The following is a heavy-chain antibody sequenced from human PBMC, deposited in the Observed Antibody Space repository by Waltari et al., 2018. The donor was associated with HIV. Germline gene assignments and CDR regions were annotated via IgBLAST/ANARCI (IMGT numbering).Heavy chain of an antibody. Sequence: QLQLQESGPGLVKPSWTLSLTCTVSGGPISSCSYYWGWIRQPPGKGLEWIGSIYYSGSTYYNPSLKSRVTISVDTSKNQFSLKLSSVTAADTAVYYCARVSYGSGGLDYWGQGTLVTVSS. CDR1: GGPISSCSYY. D-gene: IGHD3-10*01. CDR2: IYYSGST. CDR3: ARVSYGSGGLDY. J-gene: IGHJ4*02. V-gene: IGHV4-39*07.